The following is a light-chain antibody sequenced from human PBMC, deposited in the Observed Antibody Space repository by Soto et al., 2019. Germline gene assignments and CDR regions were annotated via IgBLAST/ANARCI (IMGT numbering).Light chain of an antibody. V-gene: IGKV1-33*01. CDR2: DAS. CDR1: QDITNY. CDR3: QQYNNLPHT. Sequence: DIQMTQSPSSLSASVGDRVTITCQASQDITNYLNWYQQKPGRAPKLLIYDASNLEVGVPSRFSVSGSGTDFTFTISSLQPEDIATYYCQQYNNLPHTFGQGTKLEIK. J-gene: IGKJ2*01.